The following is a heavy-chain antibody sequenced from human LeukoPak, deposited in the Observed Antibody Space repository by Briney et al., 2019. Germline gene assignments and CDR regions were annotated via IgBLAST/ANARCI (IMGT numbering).Heavy chain of an antibody. D-gene: IGHD3-9*01. V-gene: IGHV4-59*01. CDR2: ISHSGST. Sequence: SETLSLTCTVSGGSISNYYWNWIRQFPGKGLEWIGYISHSGSTNYSPSLESRVTISVDPSKNQFSLKVISVTAADATVYYCAREGTYDILTGYSTSFDSFDIWGQGKMVTVSS. CDR3: AREGTYDILTGYSTSFDSFDI. J-gene: IGHJ3*02. CDR1: GGSISNYY.